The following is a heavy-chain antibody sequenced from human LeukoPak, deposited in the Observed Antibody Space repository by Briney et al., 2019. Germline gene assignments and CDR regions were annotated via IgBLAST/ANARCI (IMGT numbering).Heavy chain of an antibody. D-gene: IGHD2-2*02. CDR3: ARVRCSSTSCYKGYYYYYMDV. V-gene: IGHV1-8*03. CDR1: GYTFTSYD. Sequence: GASVKVSCKASGYTFTSYDINWVRQATGQGLEWMGWMNPNSGNTGYAQKFQGRVTITRNTSISTAYMELSSLRSEDTAVYYCARVRCSSTSCYKGYYYYYMDVWGKGTTVTVSS. CDR2: MNPNSGNT. J-gene: IGHJ6*03.